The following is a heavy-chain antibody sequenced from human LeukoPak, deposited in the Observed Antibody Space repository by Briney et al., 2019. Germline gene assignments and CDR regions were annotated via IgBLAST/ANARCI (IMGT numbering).Heavy chain of an antibody. CDR1: GLTFSNSW. Sequence: GGSLRLSCEASGLTFSNSWMHWVRQIPGKGLVWVSRMYGDMRDISYADSVKGRFTTSRDNAKNTVYLQMNSLRGEDTAVYYCARDLGLRGSTWGQGTLVTVSS. CDR3: ARDLGLRGST. J-gene: IGHJ5*02. CDR2: MYGDMRDI. V-gene: IGHV3-74*01. D-gene: IGHD5-12*01.